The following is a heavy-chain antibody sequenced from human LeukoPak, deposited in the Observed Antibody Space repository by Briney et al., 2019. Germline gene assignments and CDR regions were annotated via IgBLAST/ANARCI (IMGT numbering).Heavy chain of an antibody. Sequence: PGGSLRLSCAASGFAFSSYAMTWVRLAPGKGLEWVSVISSRGDGTHYADSVKGRFSISRDNSKNTMYLQMNSLRVEDTALYYCVKGCSSTGCYTSEWWGQGTLVTVSS. CDR3: VKGCSSTGCYTSEW. J-gene: IGHJ4*02. V-gene: IGHV3-23*01. CDR2: ISSRGDGT. CDR1: GFAFSSYA. D-gene: IGHD2-2*02.